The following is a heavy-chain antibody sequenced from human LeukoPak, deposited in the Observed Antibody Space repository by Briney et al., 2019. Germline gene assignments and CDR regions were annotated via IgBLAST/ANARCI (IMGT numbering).Heavy chain of an antibody. CDR3: ARSSGRFIAAAGKGDDAFDI. D-gene: IGHD6-13*01. J-gene: IGHJ3*02. Sequence: GESLEISCKGSGYSFTSYWIGWGRQVPGKGLEWMGIIYPGDSDTRYSPSFQGQVTISADKSISTAYLQWSSLKASDTAMYYCARSSGRFIAAAGKGDDAFDIWGQGTMVTVSS. CDR2: IYPGDSDT. V-gene: IGHV5-51*01. CDR1: GYSFTSYW.